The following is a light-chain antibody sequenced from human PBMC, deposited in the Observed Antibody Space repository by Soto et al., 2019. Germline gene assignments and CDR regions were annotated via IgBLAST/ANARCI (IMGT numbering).Light chain of an antibody. CDR2: YNN. J-gene: IGLJ3*02. CDR1: RSNIGSNN. Sequence: QSVLTQPPSASETPGQRVTISCSGSRSNIGSNNVNWYQQLPGTAPKLLIYYNNQRPSGVPDRFSGSKSGTSASLAISGLQSEDEADYYCATRDDTLNGVVFGGGTKLTVL. CDR3: ATRDDTLNGVV. V-gene: IGLV1-44*01.